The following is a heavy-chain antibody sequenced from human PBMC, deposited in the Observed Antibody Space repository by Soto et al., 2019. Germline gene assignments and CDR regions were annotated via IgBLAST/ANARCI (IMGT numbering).Heavy chain of an antibody. CDR1: GFTFSTYD. V-gene: IGHV3-13*04. Sequence: EVQLVESGGGLVQPGGSLRLSCAASGFTFSTYDMYWVRQGAGKGLECVSSIGVADDTYYAGSVKGRFTSSRENAKNSLYLQMNSLTAGDTAVYYCARDRGYCTSTNCEQAFDIWGQGTMVTVSS. J-gene: IGHJ3*02. CDR3: ARDRGYCTSTNCEQAFDI. CDR2: IGVADDT. D-gene: IGHD2-2*01.